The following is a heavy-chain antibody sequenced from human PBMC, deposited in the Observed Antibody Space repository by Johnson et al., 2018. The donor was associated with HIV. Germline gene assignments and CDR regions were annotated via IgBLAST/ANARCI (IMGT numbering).Heavy chain of an antibody. J-gene: IGHJ3*02. CDR1: GFTFSSYA. V-gene: IGHV3-30*04. D-gene: IGHD3-3*01. Sequence: QVQLVESGGGVVQPGRSLRLSCEASGFTFSSYAMHWVRQAPGKGLEWVAVISYDGGNTYYADSVKGRFPISRDNSKNTLSLQMNSLRAEDTAVYYCVLQFLEWLSSDAFDIWGQGTMVTVSS. CDR3: VLQFLEWLSSDAFDI. CDR2: ISYDGGNT.